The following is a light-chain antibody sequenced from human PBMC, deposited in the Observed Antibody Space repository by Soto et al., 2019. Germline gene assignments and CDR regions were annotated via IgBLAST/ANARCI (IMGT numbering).Light chain of an antibody. CDR2: KVS. V-gene: IGKV2-30*01. CDR1: QSLVNSDGNTD. Sequence: VVMTQSPLSLPVTLGQPASISCRSTQSLVNSDGNTDLSWFQQRPGQSPRRLIYKVSRRDSGVPDRFSGSGSGTAFTLKISRVEAEDVGVYYCMQGTHWPYTFGQGTKVEIK. CDR3: MQGTHWPYT. J-gene: IGKJ2*01.